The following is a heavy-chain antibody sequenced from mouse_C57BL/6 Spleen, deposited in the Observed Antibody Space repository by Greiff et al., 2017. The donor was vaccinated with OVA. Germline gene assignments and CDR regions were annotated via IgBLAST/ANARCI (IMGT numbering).Heavy chain of an antibody. V-gene: IGHV1-26*01. Sequence: VQLQQSGPELVKPGASVKISCKASGYTFTDYYMNWVKQSHGKSLEWIGDINPNNGGTSYNQKFKGKATLTVDKSSSTAYMELRSLTSEDSAVYYCARALTTVVARGYAMDYWGQGTSVTVSS. CDR3: ARALTTVVARGYAMDY. D-gene: IGHD1-1*01. J-gene: IGHJ4*01. CDR1: GYTFTDYY. CDR2: INPNNGGT.